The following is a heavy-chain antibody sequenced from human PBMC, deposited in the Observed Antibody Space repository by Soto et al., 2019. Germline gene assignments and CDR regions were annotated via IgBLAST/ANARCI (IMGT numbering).Heavy chain of an antibody. CDR1: GFTFSSYS. Sequence: GGSLRLSCAASGFTFSSYSMNWVRQAPGKGLEWVSYISSSSSTIYYADSVKGRFTISRDNAKNSLYLQMNSLRAEDTAVYYCARDIVVVPAAAVSDYWGQGSLDTVSS. V-gene: IGHV3-48*01. CDR3: ARDIVVVPAAAVSDY. J-gene: IGHJ4*02. D-gene: IGHD2-2*01. CDR2: ISSSSSTI.